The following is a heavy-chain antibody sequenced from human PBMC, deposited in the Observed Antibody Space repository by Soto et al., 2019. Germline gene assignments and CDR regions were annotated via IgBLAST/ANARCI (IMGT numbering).Heavy chain of an antibody. CDR1: GFTFSNAW. Sequence: PGGSLRLSCAASGFTFSNAWMNWVRQAPGKGLEWVGRIKSKTDGGTTDYAAPVKGRFTISRDDSKNTLYLQMNSLKTEDTAVYYCTTGGFGVDNYYYYYGMDVWGQGTTVTVSS. D-gene: IGHD3-3*01. V-gene: IGHV3-15*07. J-gene: IGHJ6*02. CDR2: IKSKTDGGTT. CDR3: TTGGFGVDNYYYYYGMDV.